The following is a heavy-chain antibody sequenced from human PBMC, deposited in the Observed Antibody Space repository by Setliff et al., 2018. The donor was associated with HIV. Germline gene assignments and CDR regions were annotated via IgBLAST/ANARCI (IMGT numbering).Heavy chain of an antibody. D-gene: IGHD6-6*01. CDR1: GFTFSNYA. J-gene: IGHJ4*02. Sequence: GGSLRLSCAASGFTFSNYAMSWVRQAPGKGLEWVSSISSSGGVKYYADSVKGRFTISRDNAKTSVSLQMDSLRAEDTAVYYCARDRAARLDYWGQGALVTVSS. V-gene: IGHV3-11*01. CDR3: ARDRAARLDY. CDR2: ISSSGGVK.